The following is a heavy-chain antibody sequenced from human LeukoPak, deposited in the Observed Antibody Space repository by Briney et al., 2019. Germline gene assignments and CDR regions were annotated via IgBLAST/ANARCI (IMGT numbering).Heavy chain of an antibody. D-gene: IGHD1-14*01. J-gene: IGHJ4*02. CDR3: ARSNQADDY. CDR1: GFTFGSYW. V-gene: IGHV3-74*01. CDR2: INPGGSSI. Sequence: PGGPLRLSCAASGFTFGSYWMHWVRQVPGKGLVWVARINPGGSSITYADSVKGRFTISRDNAKNTLYLQTDSLRAEDTGVYYCARSNQADDYWGQGTLVTVSS.